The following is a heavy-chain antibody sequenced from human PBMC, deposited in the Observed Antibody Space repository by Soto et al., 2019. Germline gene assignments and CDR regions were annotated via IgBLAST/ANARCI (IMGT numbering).Heavy chain of an antibody. CDR2: IIPIFGTA. D-gene: IGHD3-9*01. J-gene: IGHJ4*02. V-gene: IGHV1-69*01. CDR3: ARGGVQLAQTIYYFDY. CDR1: GGTFSSYA. Sequence: QVQLVQSGAEVKKPGSSVKVSCKASGGTFSSYAISWVRQAPGQGLEWMGGIIPIFGTANYAQKFQGRVTIPADESTSTAYMELSSLRSEDTAVYYCARGGVQLAQTIYYFDYWGQGTLVTVSS.